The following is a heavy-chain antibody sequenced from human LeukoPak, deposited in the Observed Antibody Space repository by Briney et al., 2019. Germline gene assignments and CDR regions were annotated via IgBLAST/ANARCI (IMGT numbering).Heavy chain of an antibody. Sequence: PGGSLRLSCAASGLIVSSNYMSWVRQAPGKGLEWVSIIYSGGSTYYADSVKGRFTISRDNSKNTLYLQMNTLRAEDTAVYCCARSPTTVTHGGGFDYWGQGTLVTVSS. CDR2: IYSGGST. CDR3: ARSPTTVTHGGGFDY. CDR1: GLIVSSNY. J-gene: IGHJ4*02. V-gene: IGHV3-66*01. D-gene: IGHD4-17*01.